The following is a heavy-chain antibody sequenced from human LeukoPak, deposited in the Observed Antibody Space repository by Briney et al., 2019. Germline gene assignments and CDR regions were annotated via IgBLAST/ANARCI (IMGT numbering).Heavy chain of an antibody. CDR3: AGAYNWNYYS. J-gene: IGHJ5*02. CDR1: GGSISTYY. Sequence: SETLSLTCTVSGGSISTYYWSWIRQPPGKGLEWIGYSYYSGSTNYNPSLKSRVTISVDTSQNQFSLKLSSVTAADTAVYFCAGAYNWNYYSWGQGTLVTVSS. CDR2: SYYSGST. D-gene: IGHD1-7*01. V-gene: IGHV4-59*01.